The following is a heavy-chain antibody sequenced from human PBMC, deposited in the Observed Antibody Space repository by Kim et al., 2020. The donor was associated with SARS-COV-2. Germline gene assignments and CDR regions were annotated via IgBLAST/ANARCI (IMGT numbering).Heavy chain of an antibody. D-gene: IGHD3-10*01. CDR2: IYYSGST. J-gene: IGHJ4*02. CDR1: GGSISSSSYY. V-gene: IGHV4-39*07. CDR3: ARSPGRPLFGSVNFDY. Sequence: SETLSLTCTVSGGSISSSSYYWGWIRQPPGKGLEWIGSIYYSGSTYYNPSLKSRVTISVDTSKNQFSLKLSSVTAADTAVYYCARSPGRPLFGSVNFDYWGQGTLVTVSS.